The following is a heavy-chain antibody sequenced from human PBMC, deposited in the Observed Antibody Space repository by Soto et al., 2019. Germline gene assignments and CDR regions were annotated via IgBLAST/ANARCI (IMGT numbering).Heavy chain of an antibody. J-gene: IGHJ4*02. Sequence: ASVKVSCKASGGTFSSYAISWVRQAPGQGLEWMGGIIPIFGTPNYAQKFQGRVTITADESTSTAYMELSSLRSEDTAVYYCAREVATMQPGDGYRYGAFDYWGQGTLVTVSS. CDR2: IIPIFGTP. CDR1: GGTFSSYA. V-gene: IGHV1-69*13. CDR3: AREVATMQPGDGYRYGAFDY. D-gene: IGHD5-18*01.